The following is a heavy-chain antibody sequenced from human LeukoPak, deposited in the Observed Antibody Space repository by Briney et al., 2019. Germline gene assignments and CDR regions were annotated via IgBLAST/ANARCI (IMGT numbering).Heavy chain of an antibody. Sequence: SETLSLTCAVYGGSFSGYYWSWIRQPPGKGLEWIGYVYYSGNTSYNPSLKSRVTMSVDTSKNQFSLRLSSVTAADTAVYYCAKYDGSGYYLDYWGQGTLVTVSS. CDR1: GGSFSGYY. D-gene: IGHD3-22*01. V-gene: IGHV4-59*01. J-gene: IGHJ4*02. CDR3: AKYDGSGYYLDY. CDR2: VYYSGNT.